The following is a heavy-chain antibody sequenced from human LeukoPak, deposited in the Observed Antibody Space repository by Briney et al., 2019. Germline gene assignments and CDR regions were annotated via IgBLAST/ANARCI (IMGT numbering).Heavy chain of an antibody. J-gene: IGHJ4*02. Sequence: GGSLRLSCAASGFSFSSYYMSWVRQAPGKGLEWVANIKQDGSEKHYVDSVKGRFTISRDNAKNSLYLQMNSLRAEDTAVYYCAREEGGXCSGGXCYHDYXGQGXLXXXSS. CDR1: GFSFSSYY. V-gene: IGHV3-7*03. D-gene: IGHD2-15*01. CDR2: IKQDGSEK. CDR3: AREEGGXCSGGXCYHDY.